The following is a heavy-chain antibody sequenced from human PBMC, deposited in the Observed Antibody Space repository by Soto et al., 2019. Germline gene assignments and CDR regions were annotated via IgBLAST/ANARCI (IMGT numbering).Heavy chain of an antibody. D-gene: IGHD3-22*01. CDR3: ARGGPYYHDSSRNWFDP. CDR1: GGSFSGYY. J-gene: IGHJ5*02. CDR2: INHSGST. V-gene: IGHV4-34*01. Sequence: SETLSLTCAVYGGSFSGYYWSWIRQPPGKGLEWIGEINHSGSTNYNPSLKSRVTISVDTSKNQFSLKLSSVTAADTAVYYCARGGPYYHDSSRNWFDPWGQGTLVTVSS.